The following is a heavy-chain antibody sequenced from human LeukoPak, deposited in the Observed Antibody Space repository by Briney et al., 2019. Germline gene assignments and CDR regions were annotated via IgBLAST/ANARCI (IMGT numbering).Heavy chain of an antibody. CDR3: VRLRGSSGPIDH. CDR1: GASINNYY. CDR2: IYYYGST. J-gene: IGHJ4*02. V-gene: IGHV4-59*01. D-gene: IGHD3-22*01. Sequence: SETLSLTCTVSGASINNYYWSWIRQPPGKGLEWIGYIYYYGSTNYNHSLKSRVTISVDTSENQFSLRLTSVTAADTAVYYCVRLRGSSGPIDHWGQGTLVTVSS.